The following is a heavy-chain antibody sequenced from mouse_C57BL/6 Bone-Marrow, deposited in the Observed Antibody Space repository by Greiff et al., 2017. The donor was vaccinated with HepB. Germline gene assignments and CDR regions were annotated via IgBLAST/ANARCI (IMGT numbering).Heavy chain of an antibody. J-gene: IGHJ3*01. Sequence: EVKLVESGEGLVKPGGSLKLSCAASGFTFSSYAMSWVRQTPEKRLEWVAYISSGGDYIYYADTVKGRFTISRDNARNTLYLQMSSLKSEDTAMYYCTRDDGYYIFAYWGQGTLVTVSA. V-gene: IGHV5-9-1*02. CDR1: GFTFSSYA. D-gene: IGHD2-3*01. CDR2: ISSGGDYI. CDR3: TRDDGYYIFAY.